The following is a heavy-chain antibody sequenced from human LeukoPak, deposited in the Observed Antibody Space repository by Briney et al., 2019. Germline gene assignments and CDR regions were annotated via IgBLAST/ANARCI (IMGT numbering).Heavy chain of an antibody. CDR3: ASIAARPIT. CDR2: IISSSGTI. CDR1: GFTFRSYS. V-gene: IGHV3-48*01. D-gene: IGHD6-6*01. J-gene: IGHJ4*02. Sequence: GGSLRLSCAASGFTFRSYSMNWVRQAPGRGLEWVSYIISSSGTIYYADSVKGRFTISRDNAKNSLYLQMNSLRAEDTAVYYCASIAARPITGGQGTLVTVSS.